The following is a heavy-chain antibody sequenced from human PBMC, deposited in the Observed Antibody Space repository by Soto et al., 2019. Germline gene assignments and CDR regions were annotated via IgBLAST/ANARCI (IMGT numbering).Heavy chain of an antibody. CDR2: INAGSGNA. J-gene: IGHJ1*01. D-gene: IGHD6-13*01. CDR3: ARDQWSAADGTVGDFQH. V-gene: IGHV1-3*01. CDR1: GYTFTIYA. Sequence: QVQLVQAVAEVKKPGASVKVSCKASGYTFTIYAMHWVRQAPVQRLAWMGWINAGSGNAKYLQKCQGRVTITRDTSESPAYMELSSLRSEDTAVYYCARDQWSAADGTVGDFQHWGQVTLVTVSS.